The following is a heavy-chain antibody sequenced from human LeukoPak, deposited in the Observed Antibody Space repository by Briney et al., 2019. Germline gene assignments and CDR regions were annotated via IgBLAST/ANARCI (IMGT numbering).Heavy chain of an antibody. CDR1: GGTFSSYA. CDR3: ARVGYCSSTSCYYYYYGMDV. V-gene: IGHV1-69*01. CDR2: IIPIFGTA. J-gene: IGHJ6*04. D-gene: IGHD2-2*01. Sequence: GASVKVSCEASGGTFSSYAISWVRQAPGQGLEWMGGIIPIFGTANYAQKFQGRVTITADESTSTAYMELSSLRSEDTAVYYCARVGYCSSTSCYYYYYGMDVWGKGTTVTVSS.